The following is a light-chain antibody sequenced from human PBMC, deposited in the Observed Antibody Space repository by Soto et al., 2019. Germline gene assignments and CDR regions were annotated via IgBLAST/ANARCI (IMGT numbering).Light chain of an antibody. J-gene: IGKJ1*01. V-gene: IGKV3-20*01. Sequence: EIVLTQSPGTLSLSPGERATLSCRASQSVSGSYLAWYQQKPGQAPRLLIYGASSRATGIPDRFSGSGSGTDFTLTISRLEPEDCAVYYCQQYGSPWTFGQGTKVEIK. CDR3: QQYGSPWT. CDR1: QSVSGSY. CDR2: GAS.